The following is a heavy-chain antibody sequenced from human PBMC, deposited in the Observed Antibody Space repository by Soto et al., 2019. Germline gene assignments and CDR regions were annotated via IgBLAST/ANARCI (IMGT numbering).Heavy chain of an antibody. CDR3: ARESEDLTSTFDY. V-gene: IGHV3-23*01. CDR1: GFPFSDHA. CDR2: ITGRGDST. Sequence: GGSLRLSCAASGFPFSDHAMHWVRQTPGKGLEWVSAITGRGDSTYYGDSMKGRFTISRDNAKNSLYLEMNSLRAEDTAVYYCARESEDLTSTFDYWGQGTLVTVSS. J-gene: IGHJ4*02.